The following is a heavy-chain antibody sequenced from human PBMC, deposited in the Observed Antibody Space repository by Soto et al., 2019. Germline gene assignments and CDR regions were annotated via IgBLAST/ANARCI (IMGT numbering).Heavy chain of an antibody. CDR1: GFSLSSYW. Sequence: EVQLVESGGGLVQPGGSLRLSCAASGFSLSSYWMSWVRQAPGKGLEWVANMNQDGSESDYVGSVMGRFTFTRDNAKNSLYLQMNSLRAEDTAVYYCARLSTSAGRRDLACWGQGTLVTVSS. CDR3: ARLSTSAGRRDLAC. CDR2: MNQDGSES. J-gene: IGHJ4*02. V-gene: IGHV3-7*01.